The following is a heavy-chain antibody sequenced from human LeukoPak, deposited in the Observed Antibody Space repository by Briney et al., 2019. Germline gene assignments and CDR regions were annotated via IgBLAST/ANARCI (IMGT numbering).Heavy chain of an antibody. D-gene: IGHD3-10*01. CDR2: VYHSGST. Sequence: SETLSLTSTVSGGSISTSNWWSWVRQPPGKGLEWIVEVYHSGSTTYNSSLKSRLTMSIDKSKNHFSLNLSSVTAADTAVYYCARRYYGSGTNYFDYWGQGTLVPVSS. CDR3: ARRYYGSGTNYFDY. J-gene: IGHJ4*02. V-gene: IGHV4-4*02. CDR1: GGSISTSNW.